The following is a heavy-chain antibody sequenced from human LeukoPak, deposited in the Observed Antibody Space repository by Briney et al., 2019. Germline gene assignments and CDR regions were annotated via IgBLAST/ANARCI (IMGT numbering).Heavy chain of an antibody. V-gene: IGHV3-30-3*01. CDR2: ISYDGSNK. J-gene: IGHJ4*02. CDR3: ARVSSAHDFWSGNFDY. D-gene: IGHD3-3*01. Sequence: GRSLRLSCAASGFTFSSYAMHWVRQAPGKGLEWVAVISYDGSNKYYADSVKGRFTISRDNSKNTLYLQMNSLRAEDTAVYYCARVSSAHDFWSGNFDYWGRGTLVTVSS. CDR1: GFTFSSYA.